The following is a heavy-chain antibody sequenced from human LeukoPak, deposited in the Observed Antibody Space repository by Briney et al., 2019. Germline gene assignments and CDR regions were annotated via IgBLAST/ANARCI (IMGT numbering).Heavy chain of an antibody. CDR3: AKPCRSGLSPFDAFDI. CDR2: IYYDGSNI. CDR1: EFTFTTYG. V-gene: IGHV3-30*02. Sequence: GGSLRLSCAASEFTFTTYGMHWVRQAPGKGLEWAAFIYYDGSNIYYADYVKGRFTISRDISKNTLYLQMDSLRAEDTAVYYCAKPCRSGLSPFDAFDIWGQGTMVTVSS. D-gene: IGHD6-19*01. J-gene: IGHJ3*02.